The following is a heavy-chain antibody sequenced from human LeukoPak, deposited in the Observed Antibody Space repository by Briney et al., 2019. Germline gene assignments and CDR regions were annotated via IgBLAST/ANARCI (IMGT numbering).Heavy chain of an antibody. D-gene: IGHD3-22*01. Sequence: SGTLSLTCAVSGGSISSSNWWSWVRQPPGKGLEWIGEIYHSGSTNYNPSLKSRVTISVDKSKNQFSLKLSSVTAADTAVYYCARTKNYYDSSGYYRGEAFDIWGQGTMVTVSS. V-gene: IGHV4-4*02. CDR1: GGSISSSNW. CDR2: IYHSGST. CDR3: ARTKNYYDSSGYYRGEAFDI. J-gene: IGHJ3*02.